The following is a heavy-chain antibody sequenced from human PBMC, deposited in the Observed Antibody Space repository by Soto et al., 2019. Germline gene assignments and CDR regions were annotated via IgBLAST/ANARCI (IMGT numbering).Heavy chain of an antibody. D-gene: IGHD3-22*01. V-gene: IGHV3-33*01. CDR3: ARDLTYYYDSPDYYYGMDV. CDR2: IWYDGSNK. CDR1: GFTFSSYG. Sequence: PGGSLRLSCAASGFTFSSYGMHWVRQAPGKGLEWVAVIWYDGSNKYYADSVKGRFTISRDNSKNTLYLQMNSLRAEDTAVYYCARDLTYYYDSPDYYYGMDVWGQGTTVTVSS. J-gene: IGHJ6*02.